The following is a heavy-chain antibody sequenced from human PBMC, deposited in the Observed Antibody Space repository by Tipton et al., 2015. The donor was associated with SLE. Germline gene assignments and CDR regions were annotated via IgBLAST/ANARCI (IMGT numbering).Heavy chain of an antibody. CDR3: ARDLTNYFDS. J-gene: IGHJ4*02. Sequence: GLVKPSETLSLICTVSGDSISSGTYHWGWIRQPPGKGLEWIGEINHSGRTNYNPSLKSRVTISVDTSKNQFSLNLSSVTAADTAVYYCARDLTNYFDSWGQGTLVTVSS. V-gene: IGHV4-39*07. D-gene: IGHD1/OR15-1a*01. CDR2: INHSGRT. CDR1: GDSISSGTYH.